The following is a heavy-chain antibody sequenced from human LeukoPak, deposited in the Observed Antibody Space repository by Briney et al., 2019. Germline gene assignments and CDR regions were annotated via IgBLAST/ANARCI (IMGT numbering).Heavy chain of an antibody. Sequence: GGTLRLSCAASGFTFRNNFMSWVRQVPGKGLEWVANIKQDGSEKTYADSVRGGFTIFRDNAKDSVYLQMNSLRAEDSAIYYCAREGFYFFDFWGQGTLVTVSS. CDR2: IKQDGSEK. V-gene: IGHV3-7*01. CDR1: GFTFRNNF. CDR3: AREGFYFFDF. J-gene: IGHJ4*01.